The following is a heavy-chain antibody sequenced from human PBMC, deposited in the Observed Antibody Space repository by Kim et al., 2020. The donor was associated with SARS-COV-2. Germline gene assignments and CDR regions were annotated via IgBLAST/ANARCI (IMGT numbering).Heavy chain of an antibody. J-gene: IGHJ4*02. CDR1: GFTFSSYS. Sequence: GGSLRLSCAASGFTFSSYSMNWVRQAPGKGLEWVSYISSSSSTIYYADSVKGRFTISRDNAKNSLYLQMNSLRDEDTAVYYCARETYDYIWASYRYLFDYWGQGTLVTVSS. CDR2: ISSSSSTI. V-gene: IGHV3-48*02. D-gene: IGHD3-16*02. CDR3: ARETYDYIWASYRYLFDY.